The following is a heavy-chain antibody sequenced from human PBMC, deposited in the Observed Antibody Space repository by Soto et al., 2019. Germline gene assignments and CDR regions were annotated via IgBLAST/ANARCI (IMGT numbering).Heavy chain of an antibody. V-gene: IGHV3-30*03. CDR2: ISGDGINT. D-gene: IGHD1-26*01. CDR3: ARGNLSFDFDS. J-gene: IGHJ4*02. Sequence: QIQLVESGGDVVQPGKSLRLSCAASGFNFGFFGMHWVRQAPGKGLEWVAFISGDGINTQYADSVRGRFTLSRDYSRKTMYLQMDSLSDEDTALYYCARGNLSFDFDSWGLGTLVTVSS. CDR1: GFNFGFFG.